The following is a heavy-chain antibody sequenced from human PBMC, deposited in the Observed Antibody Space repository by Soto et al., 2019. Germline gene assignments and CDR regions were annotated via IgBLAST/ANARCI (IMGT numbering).Heavy chain of an antibody. Sequence: NPSETLSLTCTVSGGSISSYYWSWIRQPPGKGLEWIGYIYYSGSTNYNPSLKSRVTISVDTSKNQFSLKLSSVTAADTAVYYCARGESYEKKQNWFDPWGQGTLVTVS. V-gene: IGHV4-59*01. CDR2: IYYSGST. D-gene: IGHD5-12*01. CDR3: ARGESYEKKQNWFDP. J-gene: IGHJ5*02. CDR1: GGSISSYY.